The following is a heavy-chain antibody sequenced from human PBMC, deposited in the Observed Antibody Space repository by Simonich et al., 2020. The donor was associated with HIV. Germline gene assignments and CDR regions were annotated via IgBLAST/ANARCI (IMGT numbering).Heavy chain of an antibody. Sequence: EVQLVESGGGLVQPGRSLRLSCAASRFTFDDYAMHWVRQAQGKGLEGVSGISWNSGSIGYADSVKGRFTISRDNAKNSLYLQMNSLRAEDMALYYCAKDRYSSSSGSFDYWGQGTLVTVSS. J-gene: IGHJ4*02. CDR2: ISWNSGSI. V-gene: IGHV3-9*03. CDR1: RFTFDDYA. D-gene: IGHD6-6*01. CDR3: AKDRYSSSSGSFDY.